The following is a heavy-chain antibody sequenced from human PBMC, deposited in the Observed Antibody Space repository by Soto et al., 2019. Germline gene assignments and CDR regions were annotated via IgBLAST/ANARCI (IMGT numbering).Heavy chain of an antibody. J-gene: IGHJ4*02. D-gene: IGHD3-9*01. V-gene: IGHV4-34*01. CDR2: INHSGST. Sequence: SETLSLTCAVYGGSFSGYYWSWIRQPPGKGLEWIGEINHSGSTNYNPSLKSRVTISVDTSKNQFSLKLSSVTAADTAVYYCAREDILNLFDYWGQGTLVTVSS. CDR1: GGSFSGYY. CDR3: AREDILNLFDY.